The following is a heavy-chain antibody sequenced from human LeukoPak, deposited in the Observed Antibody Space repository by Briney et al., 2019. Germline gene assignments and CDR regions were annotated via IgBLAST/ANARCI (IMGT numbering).Heavy chain of an antibody. CDR3: ARRRSSSWSFDS. CDR1: GGSFSGYY. D-gene: IGHD6-13*01. CDR2: INHSGST. V-gene: IGHV4-34*01. Sequence: PSETLSLTRAVYGGSFSGYYWSWIRQPPGKGLEWIGEINHSGSTNYNPSLKSRVTISVDTSKNHFSLRLTSVTAADTAVYYCARRRSSSWSFDSWGQGTLVTVSS. J-gene: IGHJ4*02.